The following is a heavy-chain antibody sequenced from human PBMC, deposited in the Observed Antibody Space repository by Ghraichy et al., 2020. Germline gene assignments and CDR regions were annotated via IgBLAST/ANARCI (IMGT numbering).Heavy chain of an antibody. CDR3: ARPSLLYDSSGYYYGHFDY. V-gene: IGHV5-51*01. CDR2: IYPGDSDT. Sequence: GESLNISCKGSGYSFTSYWIGWVRQMPGKGLEWMGIIYPGDSDTRYSPSFQGQVTISADKSISTAYLQWSSLKASDTAMYYCARPSLLYDSSGYYYGHFDYWGQGTLVTVSS. D-gene: IGHD3-22*01. J-gene: IGHJ4*02. CDR1: GYSFTSYW.